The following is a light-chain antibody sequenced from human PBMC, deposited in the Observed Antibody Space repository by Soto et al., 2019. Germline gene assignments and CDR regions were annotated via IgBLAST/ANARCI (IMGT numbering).Light chain of an antibody. CDR1: ESFGSN. V-gene: IGKV3-11*01. CDR2: GXS. J-gene: IGKJ3*01. CDR3: QQRSNGTPT. Sequence: IVMTQSPATLAVSSGAGATGAXRASESFGSNFAWDQQQHGXAPRXXXAGXSNMATGSPARLSGSGSATDFTLTISSLEPEYFAVYYCQQRSNGTPTFGPGTKVDIK.